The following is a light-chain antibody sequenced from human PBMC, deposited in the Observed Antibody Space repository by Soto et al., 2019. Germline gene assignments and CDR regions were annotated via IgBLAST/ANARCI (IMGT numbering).Light chain of an antibody. CDR2: AAS. J-gene: IGKJ3*01. CDR1: QSINTY. Sequence: DIQMTQSPSSLSASIGDRVTITCRASQSINTYLNWYQQRPGKAPELLIFAASTLQSGVPSRFSGRVSGTDFTLTISCLQPEDFATYYCQQTYTFGFTFGPGTTVDFK. CDR3: QQTYTFGFT. V-gene: IGKV1-39*01.